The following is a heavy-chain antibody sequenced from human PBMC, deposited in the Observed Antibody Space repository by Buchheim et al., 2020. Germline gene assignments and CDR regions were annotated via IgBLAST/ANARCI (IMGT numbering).Heavy chain of an antibody. CDR1: GFTFSDYY. CDR3: ARDIGSGSSWQYYYYYYGMDV. D-gene: IGHD6-13*01. CDR2: ISSSSSYT. Sequence: QVQLVESGGGLVKPGGSLRLSCAASGFTFSDYYMSWIRQAPGKGLEWVSYISSSSSYTNYADSVKGRFTISRDNAKNSLYLQMNSLRAEDTAVYYCARDIGSGSSWQYYYYYYGMDVWGQGTT. V-gene: IGHV3-11*06. J-gene: IGHJ6*02.